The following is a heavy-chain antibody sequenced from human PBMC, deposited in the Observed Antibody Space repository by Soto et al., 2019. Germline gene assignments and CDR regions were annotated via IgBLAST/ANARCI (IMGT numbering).Heavy chain of an antibody. J-gene: IGHJ5*02. CDR1: GGSISSGGYY. V-gene: IGHV4-31*03. CDR3: ARGLGVFPPGSGSYLNWFDP. CDR2: IYYSGST. D-gene: IGHD3-10*01. Sequence: SETLSLTCTVSGGSISSGGYYWSWIRQHPGKGLEWIGYIYYSGSTYYNPSLKSRVTISVDTSKNQFSLKLRSVTAADTAVYYCARGLGVFPPGSGSYLNWFDPWGQGTLVTVSS.